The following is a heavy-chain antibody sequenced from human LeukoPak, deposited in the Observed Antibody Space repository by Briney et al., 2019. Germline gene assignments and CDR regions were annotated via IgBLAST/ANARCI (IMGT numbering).Heavy chain of an antibody. CDR2: ISTFNGHT. J-gene: IGHJ4*02. CDR3: ARRHLVGSGYFDH. V-gene: IGHV1-18*01. D-gene: IGHD2-15*01. Sequence: ASVKVSCKASGYAFSNYGISGVRQAPGQGLEWLGWISTFNGHTTYALKFQDRGTMTTDTSTDTAYLELRSLRTDDTAVYYCARRHLVGSGYFDHWGQGTLVTVSS. CDR1: GYAFSNYG.